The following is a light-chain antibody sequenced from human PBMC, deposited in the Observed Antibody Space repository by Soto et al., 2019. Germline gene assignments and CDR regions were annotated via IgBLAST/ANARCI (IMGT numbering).Light chain of an antibody. Sequence: QSALTQPRSVSGSPGQSVTISCTGTSSDVGRYNYVSWYQQHPGKAPKLIIYDVTKRPSGVPDRFSGSKSGSSASLAITGVQAEDEADYYCQSYDSRLSGVVFGGGTKLTVL. CDR3: QSYDSRLSGVV. CDR2: DVT. V-gene: IGLV2-11*01. CDR1: SSDVGRYNY. J-gene: IGLJ2*01.